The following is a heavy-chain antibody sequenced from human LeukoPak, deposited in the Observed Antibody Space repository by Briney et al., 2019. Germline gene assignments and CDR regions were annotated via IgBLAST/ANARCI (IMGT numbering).Heavy chain of an antibody. CDR2: INSDGSST. CDR3: ARDPGRVADYNWFDP. V-gene: IGHV3-74*01. Sequence: GGSLRLSCAASGFTFSSYWMHWVRQAPGKGLVWVSRINSDGSSTSYADSVKGRFTISRDNAKNTLYLQMNSLRAEDTAVYYCARDPGRVADYNWFDPWGQGTLVTVSS. D-gene: IGHD2-15*01. J-gene: IGHJ5*02. CDR1: GFTFSSYW.